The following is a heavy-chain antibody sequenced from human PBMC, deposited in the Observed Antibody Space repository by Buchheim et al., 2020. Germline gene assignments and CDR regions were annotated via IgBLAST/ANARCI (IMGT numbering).Heavy chain of an antibody. D-gene: IGHD1-26*01. CDR3: ARHKAGARGFDY. Sequence: QVQVQESGPGLVKPSGALSLTCAVSGESISNSDWWSWVRQPPGKGLEWIGEVYHTGTTNFTPSLKSRVTISVDKLKNHFSLNLNSVTAADTALYYCARHKAGARGFDYWGQGTL. V-gene: IGHV4-4*02. CDR1: GESISNSDW. CDR2: VYHTGTT. J-gene: IGHJ4*02.